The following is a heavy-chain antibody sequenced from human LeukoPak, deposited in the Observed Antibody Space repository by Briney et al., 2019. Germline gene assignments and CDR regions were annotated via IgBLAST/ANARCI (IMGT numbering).Heavy chain of an antibody. D-gene: IGHD5-24*01. J-gene: IGHJ4*02. CDR1: GYAFTSYY. CDR2: INPSGGST. CDR3: ARGDLGYNSDY. Sequence: ASVTVSCTASGYAFTSYYMHWVRQAPGQGLEWLGIINPSGGSTTYAQKFQGRVTMTRDTSTSTVYMELSSLRSEDTAVYYCARGDLGYNSDYWGQGTLVTVSS. V-gene: IGHV1-46*01.